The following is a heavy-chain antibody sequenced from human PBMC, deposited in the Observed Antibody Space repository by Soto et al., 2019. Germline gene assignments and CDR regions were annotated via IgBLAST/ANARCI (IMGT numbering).Heavy chain of an antibody. Sequence: EVQLLESGGGLVQPGGSLRLSCAASGFTFSSYGMSWVRQAPGKGLEWVAVISGSGGSTYYADSVKGRFTITRDNSKNTLKQQMTSRRAEDTAVYYCAKWGVVVVAAAGEFDYWGHGTLVPVSS. CDR3: AKWGVVVVAAAGEFDY. V-gene: IGHV3-23*01. J-gene: IGHJ4*01. CDR2: ISGSGGST. D-gene: IGHD2-2*01. CDR1: GFTFSSYG.